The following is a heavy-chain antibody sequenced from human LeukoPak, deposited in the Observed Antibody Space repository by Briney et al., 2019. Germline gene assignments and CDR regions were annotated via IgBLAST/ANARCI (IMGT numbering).Heavy chain of an antibody. CDR1: VYTLTELA. V-gene: IGHV1-24*01. CDR3: ATVRQHNWNYFY. J-gene: IGHJ4*02. Sequence: GASVKVSCKVSVYTLTELAMHWVRRAPGKGLEWMGGCDPEDGETIYAQKFQGRVTMTEDTSTDTAYMELSSLRSEDTAVYYCATVRQHNWNYFYWGQGTLVTVSS. D-gene: IGHD1-7*01. CDR2: CDPEDGET.